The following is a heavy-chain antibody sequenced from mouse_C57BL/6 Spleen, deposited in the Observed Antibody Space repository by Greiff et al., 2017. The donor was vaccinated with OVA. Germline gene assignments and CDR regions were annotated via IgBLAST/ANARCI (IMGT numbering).Heavy chain of an antibody. CDR2: IDPSDSYT. Sequence: QVQLQQPGAELVKPGASVKLSCKASGYTFTSYWMQWVKQRPGQGLEWIGEIDPSDSYTNYNQKFKGKATLTVDTSSSTAYMQLSSLTSEDSAVYCCARQLREMDYWGQGTSVTVAS. J-gene: IGHJ4*01. D-gene: IGHD3-2*02. CDR3: ARQLREMDY. CDR1: GYTFTSYW. V-gene: IGHV1-50*01.